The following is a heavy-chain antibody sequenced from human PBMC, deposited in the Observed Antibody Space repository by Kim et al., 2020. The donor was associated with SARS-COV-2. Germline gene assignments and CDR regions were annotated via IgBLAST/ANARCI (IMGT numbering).Heavy chain of an antibody. J-gene: IGHJ5*02. CDR2: IYYSGSI. CDR1: GGSISSYF. Sequence: GGSISSYFWSWVRQPPGKGLEWIGHIYYSGSINHNPSLKSRVTISVDTSKNQFSLELSSVTAADTAVYYCARLACSSISCSTLDPWGRGTLAT. CDR3: ARLACSSISCSTLDP. V-gene: IGHV4-59*08. D-gene: IGHD2-2*01.